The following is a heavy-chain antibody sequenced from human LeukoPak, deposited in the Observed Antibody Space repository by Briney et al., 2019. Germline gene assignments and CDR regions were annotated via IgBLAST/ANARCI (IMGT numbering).Heavy chain of an antibody. D-gene: IGHD3-3*02. V-gene: IGHV3-23*01. J-gene: IGHJ3*01. CDR2: IGTPDST. CDR3: AKDRENGNGIWDAFDV. CDR1: GFTFNVYA. Sequence: GGSLRLSCAASGFTFNVYAMYWVRQAPGRGLEWVSSIGTPDSTHYANSVKGRFTTSRDDSKNTVFLQMNSLRAEDSATYYCAKDRENGNGIWDAFDVWGQGTVVTASS.